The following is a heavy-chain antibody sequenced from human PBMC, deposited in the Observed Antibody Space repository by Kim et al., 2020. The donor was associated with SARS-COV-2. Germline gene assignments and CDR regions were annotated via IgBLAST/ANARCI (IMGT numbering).Heavy chain of an antibody. Sequence: RFTISRDNSKNTLYLQMNSLRAEDTAVYYCAKDVGDYYDSSGYYPDAFDIWGQGTMVTVSS. CDR3: AKDVGDYYDSSGYYPDAFDI. V-gene: IGHV3-30*02. D-gene: IGHD3-22*01. J-gene: IGHJ3*02.